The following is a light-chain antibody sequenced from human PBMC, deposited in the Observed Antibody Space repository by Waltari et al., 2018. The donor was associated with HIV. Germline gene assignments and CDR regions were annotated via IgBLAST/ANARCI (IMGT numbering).Light chain of an antibody. J-gene: IGLJ2*01. CDR2: YDD. CDR1: SSNVGSNE. V-gene: IGLV1-36*01. Sequence: QSVLTQPPSVSEAPRQRVTISCSGSSSNVGSNEVNWYQQLPGKAPKLLIYYDDLLYSGVSDRFSGSKSGTSASLAISDLQSEDEADYYCAAWDDSLNGVIFGGGTKLTV. CDR3: AAWDDSLNGVI.